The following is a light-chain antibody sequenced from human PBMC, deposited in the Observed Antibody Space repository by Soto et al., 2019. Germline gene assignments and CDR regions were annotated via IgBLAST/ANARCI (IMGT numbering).Light chain of an antibody. V-gene: IGKV1-17*01. CDR3: LQHHSFPRT. Sequence: DIQMTQSPSSLSASVGDRVTITCRASQGMGNDLGWYQQKPGKAPKRLIHGSSSLQSGVPSRFSGSGSGTEFILTISGLQPEDSATYYCLQHHSFPRTFGQGTKVDIK. CDR1: QGMGND. J-gene: IGKJ1*01. CDR2: GSS.